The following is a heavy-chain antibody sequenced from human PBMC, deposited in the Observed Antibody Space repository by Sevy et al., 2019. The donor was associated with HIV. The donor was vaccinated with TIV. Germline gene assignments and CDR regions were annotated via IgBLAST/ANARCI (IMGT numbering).Heavy chain of an antibody. CDR1: GFTFTNYG. V-gene: IGHV3-23*01. Sequence: GESPKISCAASGFTFTNYGMHWVRQAPGKGLEWVSGISNSGANTYYADSVRGRFTVSRDNSKNTVYLQLNSLRAEDTAIYYCAKEWTLLSDWYGEFDYWGQGTLVTVSS. CDR2: ISNSGANT. CDR3: AKEWTLLSDWYGEFDY. J-gene: IGHJ4*02. D-gene: IGHD6-19*01.